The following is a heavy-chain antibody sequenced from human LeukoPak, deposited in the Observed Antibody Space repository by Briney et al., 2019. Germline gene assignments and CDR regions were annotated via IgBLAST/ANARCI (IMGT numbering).Heavy chain of an antibody. CDR2: IFTDGSTT. V-gene: IGHV3-74*01. CDR1: EFNFFTYG. D-gene: IGHD2-21*02. Sequence: GGSLRLFCVASEFNFFTYGMQCVRQAPGKGLVWVSRIFTDGSTTSYADSVKGRFTISRDNAKNTLYLQMNSLRAEDTAVYYCARELPREVTLDYWGQGTLVTVSP. CDR3: ARELPREVTLDY. J-gene: IGHJ4*01.